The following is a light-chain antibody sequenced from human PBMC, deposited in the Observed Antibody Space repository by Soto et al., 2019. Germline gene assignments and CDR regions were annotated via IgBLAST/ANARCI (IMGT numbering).Light chain of an antibody. J-gene: IGKJ2*01. CDR2: KAS. CDR3: QQYNTHSYT. Sequence: DVQMTQSPSTLSASVGDTVTITCRASQGISNWLAWYQQKPGKAPKLLIYKASNLENGVPSRFSGSGSGTEFTRTISSLQPDDFATYFCQQYNTHSYTFGQGTKLAIK. CDR1: QGISNW. V-gene: IGKV1-5*03.